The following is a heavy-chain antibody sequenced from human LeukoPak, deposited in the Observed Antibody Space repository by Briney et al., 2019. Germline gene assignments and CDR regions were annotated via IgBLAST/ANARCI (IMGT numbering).Heavy chain of an antibody. CDR3: ASGAYYYMDV. D-gene: IGHD3-10*01. CDR1: GFTFSSYA. CDR2: ISYDGSNK. Sequence: GGSLRLSCAASGFTFSSYAMHWVRQAPGKGLEWVAVISYDGSNKYYADSVKGRFTISRDNSKNTLYLQMNSLRAEDTAVYYCASGAYYYMDVWGKGTTVTVSS. V-gene: IGHV3-30-3*01. J-gene: IGHJ6*03.